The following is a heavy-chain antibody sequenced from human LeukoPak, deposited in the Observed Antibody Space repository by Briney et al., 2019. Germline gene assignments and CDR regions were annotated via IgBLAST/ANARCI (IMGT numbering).Heavy chain of an antibody. CDR1: GYTFTGYY. D-gene: IGHD1-26*01. CDR3: ARSSSWDLTYYFDY. V-gene: IGHV1-2*04. CDR2: INPNSGGT. J-gene: IGHJ4*02. Sequence: ASVKVSCKASGYTFTGYYMHWVRQAPGQGLEWMGWINPNSGGTNYAQKFQGWVTMTRDTSISTAYMELSRLRSDDTAVYYCARSSSWDLTYYFDYWGQGTLVTVSS.